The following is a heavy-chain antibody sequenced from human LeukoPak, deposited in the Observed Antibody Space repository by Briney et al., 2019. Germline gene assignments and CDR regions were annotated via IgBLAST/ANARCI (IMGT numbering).Heavy chain of an antibody. V-gene: IGHV3-30*01. Sequence: GRSLRLSCAASGFTFSSYAMHWVRQAPGKGLEWVAVISYDGSNKYYADSVKGRFTFSRDNSKNTLYLQMNSLRAEDTAVYYCARDDYYDSSGYQNFDYWGQGTLVTVSS. J-gene: IGHJ4*02. CDR1: GFTFSSYA. CDR3: ARDDYYDSSGYQNFDY. D-gene: IGHD3-22*01. CDR2: ISYDGSNK.